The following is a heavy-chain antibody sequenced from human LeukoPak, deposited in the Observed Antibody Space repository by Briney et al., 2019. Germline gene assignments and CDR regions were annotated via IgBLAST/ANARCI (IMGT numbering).Heavy chain of an antibody. CDR2: INHSGST. J-gene: IGHJ6*04. Sequence: SETLSLTCAVYGGSFSGYYWSWIRQPPGKGLEWIGEINHSGSTNYNPSLKSRVTISVDTSKNQFSLKLSSVTAADTAVYYCARKGRRYQLPPYYYYGMDAWGKGTTVTVSS. CDR1: GGSFSGYY. D-gene: IGHD2-2*01. CDR3: ARKGRRYQLPPYYYYGMDA. V-gene: IGHV4-34*01.